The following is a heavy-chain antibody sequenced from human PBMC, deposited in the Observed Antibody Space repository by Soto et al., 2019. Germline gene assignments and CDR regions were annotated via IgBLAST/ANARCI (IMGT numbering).Heavy chain of an antibody. V-gene: IGHV4-31*03. J-gene: IGHJ4*02. CDR2: IYYSGST. D-gene: IGHD3-9*01. Sequence: SETLSLTCTVSGGSISSGGYYWSWIRQHPGKGLEWIGYIYYSGSTYYNPSLKSRVTISVDTSKNQFFLKLSSVTAADTAVYYCARGGGYYDILTGPPSYFDYWGQGTLVTVSS. CDR1: GGSISSGGYY. CDR3: ARGGGYYDILTGPPSYFDY.